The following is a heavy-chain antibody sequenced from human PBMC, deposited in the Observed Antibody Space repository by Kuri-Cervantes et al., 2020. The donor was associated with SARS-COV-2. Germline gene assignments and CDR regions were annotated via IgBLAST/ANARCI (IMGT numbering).Heavy chain of an antibody. CDR3: ARNTRAYDILTGYYQSSWFDP. CDR2: IDWDDDK. J-gene: IGHJ5*02. V-gene: IGHV2-70*11. D-gene: IGHD3-9*01. CDR1: GFSLSTSGMC. Sequence: SGPTLVKPTQTLTLTCTFSGFSLSTSGMCVSWIRQPPGKALEWLARIDWDDDKYYSTSLKTRLTISKDTSKNQVVLTMTNMDPVDTATYYRARNTRAYDILTGYYQSSWFDPWGQGTLVTVSS.